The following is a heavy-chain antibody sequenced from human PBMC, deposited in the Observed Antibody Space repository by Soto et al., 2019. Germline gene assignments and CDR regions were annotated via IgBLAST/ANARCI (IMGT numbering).Heavy chain of an antibody. CDR2: LSGDSSDR. D-gene: IGHD6-6*01. CDR3: AKRCSGSSSMGCFDY. CDR1: VFTFSSYA. V-gene: IGHV3-23*01. Sequence: WWSLRLSCSASVFTFSSYAMSWGRQAPGKGLEWVSSLSGDSSDRYYADYVMGRFTISRDYSKNTLFLQMNSLRAEDTAVYYCAKRCSGSSSMGCFDYWGQGTLVTVSS. J-gene: IGHJ4*02.